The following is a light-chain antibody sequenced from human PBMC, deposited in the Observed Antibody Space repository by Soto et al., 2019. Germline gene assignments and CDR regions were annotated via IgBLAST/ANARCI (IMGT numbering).Light chain of an antibody. V-gene: IGKV1-6*01. CDR2: AAS. CDR3: LLDFRYFWA. Sequence: AIQLTQSPSSLSASVGDRLTITYRASEAIRGALGWYQQKPGKVPKLLIYAASILQSGVPSRFSGSGSGTDFTLTISSLQPEDFATYYCLLDFRYFWAFGQGTKV. J-gene: IGKJ1*01. CDR1: EAIRGA.